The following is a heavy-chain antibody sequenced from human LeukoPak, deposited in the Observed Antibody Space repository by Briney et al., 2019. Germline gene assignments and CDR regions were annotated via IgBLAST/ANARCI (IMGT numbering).Heavy chain of an antibody. V-gene: IGHV4-34*01. CDR3: AREYVMVRGVDYYGMDV. D-gene: IGHD3-10*01. CDR2: INHSGST. Sequence: PSETLSLTCAVYGGSFSGYYWSWIRQPPGKGLEWIGEINHSGSTNYNPSLKSRVTISVDTSKNQFSLKLSSVTAADTAVYYCAREYVMVRGVDYYGMDVWGQGTTVTVSS. CDR1: GGSFSGYY. J-gene: IGHJ6*02.